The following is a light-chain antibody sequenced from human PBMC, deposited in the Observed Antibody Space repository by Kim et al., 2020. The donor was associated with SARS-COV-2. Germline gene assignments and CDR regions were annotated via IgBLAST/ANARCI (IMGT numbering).Light chain of an antibody. CDR3: MQALQTPIT. J-gene: IGKJ5*01. CDR2: LGS. V-gene: IGKV2-28*01. Sequence: DIVMTQSPLSLPVTPGEPASISCRSSQSLLHSNGYNYLDWYLQKPGQSPQILFYLGSNRASGVPDRFSGSGSGTDFTLKISRVEAEYVEVYYCMQALQTPITFGQGTRLEIK. CDR1: QSLLHSNGYNY.